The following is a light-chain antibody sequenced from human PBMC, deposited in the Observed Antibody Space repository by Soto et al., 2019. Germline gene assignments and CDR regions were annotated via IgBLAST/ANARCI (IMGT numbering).Light chain of an antibody. CDR3: QQHYSSPPT. CDR2: WAS. J-gene: IGKJ1*01. CDR1: QSVLSSSNSRNH. Sequence: DIVMTQSPDSLAVSLGERATFNCRSSQSVLSSSNSRNHLAWYQQKPGQAPKLLIYWASIRESGVPDRFSGSVSGTDFTLTISTLQAEDVAVYYCQQHYSSPPTFGHGTKVEIK. V-gene: IGKV4-1*01.